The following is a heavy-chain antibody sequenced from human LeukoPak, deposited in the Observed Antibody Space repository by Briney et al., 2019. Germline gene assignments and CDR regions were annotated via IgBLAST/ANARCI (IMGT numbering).Heavy chain of an antibody. CDR1: GYTFTSYG. CDR2: ISAYNGNT. J-gene: IGHJ5*02. D-gene: IGHD3-10*01. Sequence: ASVKVSCKASGYTFTSYGISWVRQAPGQGLEWMGWISAYNGNTNYAQKLQGRVTMTTDTSTSTAYMELRSLRSDDTAVYYCARAPYYYGSGVRFDPWGQGTLVTVSS. CDR3: ARAPYYYGSGVRFDP. V-gene: IGHV1-18*01.